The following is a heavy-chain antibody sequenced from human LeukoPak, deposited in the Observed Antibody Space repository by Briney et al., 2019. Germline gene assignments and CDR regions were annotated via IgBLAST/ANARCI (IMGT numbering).Heavy chain of an antibody. Sequence: GASVKVSCKASGGTFSSYAITWVRQAPGQGLEWMGGIIPIFGRANYTQKFQDRVTITADESTSTAYMELSSLRSEDTAVYYCARGRAAGTIPNWFDPWGQGTMVTVSS. CDR1: GGTFSSYA. CDR3: ARGRAAGTIPNWFDP. CDR2: IIPIFGRA. J-gene: IGHJ5*01. V-gene: IGHV1-69*13. D-gene: IGHD6-13*01.